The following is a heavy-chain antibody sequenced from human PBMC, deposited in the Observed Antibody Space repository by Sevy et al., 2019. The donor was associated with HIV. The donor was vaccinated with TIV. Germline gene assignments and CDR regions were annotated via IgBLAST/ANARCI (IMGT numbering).Heavy chain of an antibody. J-gene: IGHJ4*02. CDR1: GFTFSSYA. Sequence: GGSLRLSCAASGFTFSSYAMHWVRQAPGKGLEWVAVISYDGSNKYYADSVKGRFTISRDNSKNTLYLQMNSLRAEDTAVYYCARGTKVLLWFGDAVFWGQGTLVTVSS. CDR2: ISYDGSNK. CDR3: ARGTKVLLWFGDAVF. V-gene: IGHV3-30-3*01. D-gene: IGHD3-10*01.